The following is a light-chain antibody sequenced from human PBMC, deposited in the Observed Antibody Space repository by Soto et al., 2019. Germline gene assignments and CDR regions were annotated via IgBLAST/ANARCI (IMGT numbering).Light chain of an antibody. J-gene: IGLJ1*01. CDR2: EVS. CDR3: SSYAGLNV. CDR1: SSDVGGYNY. V-gene: IGLV2-8*01. Sequence: QSVLTQPPSASGSPGQSVTISCTGTSSDVGGYNYVSWYQQHPGKAPKLMIYEVSKRPSGVPDRFSGSKSGNTASLTVSGLQAEDEADYYCSSYAGLNVFGTGTKVTVL.